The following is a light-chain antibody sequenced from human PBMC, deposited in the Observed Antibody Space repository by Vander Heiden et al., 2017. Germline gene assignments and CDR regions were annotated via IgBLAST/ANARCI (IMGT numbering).Light chain of an antibody. J-gene: IGLJ2*01. CDR1: SSNIGSNT. Sequence: PGQRVTISCSGSSSNIGSNTVNWYQQLPGTAPKLLIYSNNQRPSGVPDRFSGSKSGTSASLAISGLQSEDEADYDCAAWDDSLNGVVLGGGTKL. CDR3: AAWDDSLNGVV. V-gene: IGLV1-44*01. CDR2: SNN.